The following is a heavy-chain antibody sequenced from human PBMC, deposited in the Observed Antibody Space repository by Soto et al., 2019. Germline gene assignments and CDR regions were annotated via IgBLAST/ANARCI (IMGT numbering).Heavy chain of an antibody. D-gene: IGHD5-12*01. Sequence: QVQLVQSGAEVKKPGASVKVSCKASGYTFTSYGISWVRQAPGQGLEWMGWISAYNGNTNYAQKLQGRVTITTDTSTSTAYMELRSLRPDDTAVYYCARALTGGYDFRIFDYWGQGTLVTVSS. J-gene: IGHJ4*02. V-gene: IGHV1-18*01. CDR3: ARALTGGYDFRIFDY. CDR1: GYTFTSYG. CDR2: ISAYNGNT.